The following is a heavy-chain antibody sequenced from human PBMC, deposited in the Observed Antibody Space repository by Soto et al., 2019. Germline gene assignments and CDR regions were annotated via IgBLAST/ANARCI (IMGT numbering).Heavy chain of an antibody. Sequence: SETLSLTCAVYGGSFSGYYWSWIRQPPGKGLEWIGEINHSGSTNYNPSLKSRVTISVDTSKNQFSLKLSSVTAADTAVYYCAEDYYDSSGYLYWGQGTLVTVSS. CDR1: GGSFSGYY. D-gene: IGHD3-22*01. V-gene: IGHV4-34*01. J-gene: IGHJ4*02. CDR3: AEDYYDSSGYLY. CDR2: INHSGST.